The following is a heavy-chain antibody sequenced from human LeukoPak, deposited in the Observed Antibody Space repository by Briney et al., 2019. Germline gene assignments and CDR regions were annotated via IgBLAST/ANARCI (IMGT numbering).Heavy chain of an antibody. V-gene: IGHV3-64*01. CDR3: ARGDGAYGDYYYGMDV. CDR2: ISSNGGST. D-gene: IGHD4-17*01. Sequence: GGSLRLSCAASVFTFSSYAMHWVRQAPGKGLEYVSAISSNGGSTYYANSVKGRFTISRDNSKNTLYLQMGRLRAEDMAVYYCARGDGAYGDYYYGMDVWGQGTTVTVSS. J-gene: IGHJ6*02. CDR1: VFTFSSYA.